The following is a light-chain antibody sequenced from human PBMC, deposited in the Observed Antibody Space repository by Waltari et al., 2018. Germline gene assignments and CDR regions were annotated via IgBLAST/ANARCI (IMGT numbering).Light chain of an antibody. Sequence: EIVLTQSPGTLSLSPGERTTLPCRASQTVRTTYLAWYQQKPGQAPTPPIYGASSRATGIPDRFSGSGSGTDFSLTISSLEPEDFAVYYCQQYDISPLTFGGGTKVEIK. CDR1: QTVRTTY. J-gene: IGKJ4*01. CDR2: GAS. V-gene: IGKV3-20*01. CDR3: QQYDISPLT.